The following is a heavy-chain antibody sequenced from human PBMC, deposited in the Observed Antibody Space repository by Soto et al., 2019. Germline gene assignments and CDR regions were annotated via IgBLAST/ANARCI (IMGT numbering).Heavy chain of an antibody. CDR2: ISSSGAVI. Sequence: QVQLVESGGGLVKPGGSLRLSCAASGFTLSDYYLGWIRQAPGKGLEWISYISSSGAVIYYADSVKGRFTISRDNAKSTQSLQMNSLRADDTAVYYCARTKAGNFYYGMDVWGHGTTVTVSS. D-gene: IGHD6-13*01. J-gene: IGHJ6*02. V-gene: IGHV3-11*01. CDR1: GFTLSDYY. CDR3: ARTKAGNFYYGMDV.